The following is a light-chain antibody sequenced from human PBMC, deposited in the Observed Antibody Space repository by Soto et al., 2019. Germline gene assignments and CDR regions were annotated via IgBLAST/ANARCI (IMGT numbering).Light chain of an antibody. Sequence: DIVMTQSPGSLAVSLGERATFNCKSSQSILDSSINKNRFAWYQQRPGQPPKLLIFWASTRESGVPDRFSGSGSGTDFNLTIGSLQAEDVAVYYCQQYYSIPVTFGPGSRVDIK. CDR2: WAS. V-gene: IGKV4-1*01. J-gene: IGKJ3*01. CDR1: QSILDSSINKNR. CDR3: QQYYSIPVT.